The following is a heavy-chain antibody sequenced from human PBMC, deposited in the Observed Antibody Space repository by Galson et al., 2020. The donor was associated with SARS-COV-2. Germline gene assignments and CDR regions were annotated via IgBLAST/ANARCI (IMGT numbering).Heavy chain of an antibody. CDR3: ASISLGYCSGGSCLGFDY. Sequence: ASETLSLTCTVSGGSISSYYWSWIRQPPGKGLEWIGYIYYSGSTNYNPSLKSRVTISVDTSKNQFSLKLSSVTAADTAVYYCASISLGYCSGGSCLGFDYWGQGTLVTVSS. V-gene: IGHV4-59*08. CDR2: IYYSGST. J-gene: IGHJ4*02. D-gene: IGHD2-15*01. CDR1: GGSISSYY.